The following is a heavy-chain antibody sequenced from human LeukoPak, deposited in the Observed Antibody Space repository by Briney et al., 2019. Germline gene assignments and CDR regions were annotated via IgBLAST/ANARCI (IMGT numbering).Heavy chain of an antibody. D-gene: IGHD3-22*01. J-gene: IGHJ4*02. V-gene: IGHV4-59*01. CDR1: GGSISSYY. CDR2: ISYSGNT. CDR3: ARVGGYYDSSGYWPLFDY. Sequence: SETLSLTCTVSGGSISSYYWSWIRQPPGKGLEWIGYISYSGNTNYNPSLKSRVTISVDRSKSQFSLNLKFLTAADTAVYYCARVGGYYDSSGYWPLFDYWGQGTLVTVSS.